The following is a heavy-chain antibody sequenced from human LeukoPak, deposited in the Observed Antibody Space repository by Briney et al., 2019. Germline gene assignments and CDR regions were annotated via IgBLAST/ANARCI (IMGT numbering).Heavy chain of an antibody. D-gene: IGHD5-12*01. V-gene: IGHV4-31*03. J-gene: IGHJ4*02. CDR2: IYYSGST. CDR3: ARVIRWLPHYFDY. Sequence: QPSETLSLTCTVSGGSISSGGYYWSWIRQHPGKGLEWIGFIYYSGSTYYNPSLKSRVTISVDTSKNQFSLKLSSVTAADTAVYYCARVIRWLPHYFDYWGQGTLVTVSS. CDR1: GGSISSGGYY.